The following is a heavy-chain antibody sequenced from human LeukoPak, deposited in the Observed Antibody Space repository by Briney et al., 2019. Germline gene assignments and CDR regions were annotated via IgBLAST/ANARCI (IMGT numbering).Heavy chain of an antibody. Sequence: GGSLRLSCAASGFTLSSYSMNWVRQAPGKGLEWVSSISSSSSYIYYADSVKDRFTIFRDNSKNSLYLQMNSLRAEDTGVYYCARAYSSLHAFNIWGRATMVAVSS. J-gene: IGHJ3*02. CDR2: ISSSSSYI. D-gene: IGHD6-6*01. V-gene: IGHV3-21*01. CDR3: ARAYSSLHAFNI. CDR1: GFTLSSYS.